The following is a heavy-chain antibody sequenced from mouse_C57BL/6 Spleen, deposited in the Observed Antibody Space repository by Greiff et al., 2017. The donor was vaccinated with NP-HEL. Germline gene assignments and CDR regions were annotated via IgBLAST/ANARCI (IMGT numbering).Heavy chain of an antibody. V-gene: IGHV2-9*01. Sequence: QVQLQQSGPGLVAPSPCLSITCPVSGFSFTSYCVDWVRQPPGKGLEWLGVICGGGSTTYNSALMSRLSISKDNSKSQVFLKMNSLQTDDTAMYYCAKQGLFRAMDYWGQGTSVTVSS. CDR3: AKQGLFRAMDY. J-gene: IGHJ4*01. CDR1: GFSFTSYC. CDR2: ICGGGST. D-gene: IGHD1-1*01.